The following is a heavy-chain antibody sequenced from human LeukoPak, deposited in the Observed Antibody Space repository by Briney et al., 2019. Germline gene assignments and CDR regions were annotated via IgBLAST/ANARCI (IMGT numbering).Heavy chain of an antibody. Sequence: GGSLRLSCAASGFTFSSYGMHWVRQAPGKGLEWVAFIRYDGSNKYHADSVKGRFTISRDNSKNTLYLQMNSLRAEDTAVYYCAKEFDDFWSGYYHYWGQGTLVTVSS. CDR2: IRYDGSNK. CDR3: AKEFDDFWSGYYHY. D-gene: IGHD3-3*01. J-gene: IGHJ4*02. CDR1: GFTFSSYG. V-gene: IGHV3-30*02.